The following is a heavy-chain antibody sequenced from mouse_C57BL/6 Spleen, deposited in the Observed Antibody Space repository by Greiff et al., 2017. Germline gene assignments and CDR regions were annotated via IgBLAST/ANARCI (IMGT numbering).Heavy chain of an antibody. Sequence: QVQLQQPGAELVRPGTSVKLSCKASGYTFTSYWMHWVKQRPGQGLEWIGVIDPSDSYTNYNQKFKGKATLTVDTSSSTAYMQLSSLTSEDSAVYYCARYGHYRGAMDYWGQGTSVTVSS. V-gene: IGHV1-59*01. J-gene: IGHJ4*01. CDR3: ARYGHYRGAMDY. CDR1: GYTFTSYW. D-gene: IGHD2-1*01. CDR2: IDPSDSYT.